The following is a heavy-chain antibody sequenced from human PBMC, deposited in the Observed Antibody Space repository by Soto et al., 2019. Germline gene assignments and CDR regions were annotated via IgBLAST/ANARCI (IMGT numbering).Heavy chain of an antibody. CDR2: ILPILGTT. D-gene: IGHD3-10*01. CDR3: ARDRALSGFGY. V-gene: IGHV1-69*18. CDR1: GDSFSSNA. J-gene: IGHJ4*02. Sequence: QVHLVQSGAEVKKPGSSVTVSCKASGDSFSSNAMSWVRQAPGQGLEWMGTILPILGTTNYAQKFKGRLTFTADDSTSTASMELRSLRSEYTAVYYCARDRALSGFGYWGQGTLVTVSS.